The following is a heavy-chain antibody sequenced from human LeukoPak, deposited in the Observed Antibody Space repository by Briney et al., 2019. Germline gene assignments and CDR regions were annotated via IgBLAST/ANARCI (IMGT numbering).Heavy chain of an antibody. J-gene: IGHJ2*01. V-gene: IGHV4-59*01. CDR1: GGSISSYY. CDR2: IYYSGST. CDR3: ARTGRRGYFDF. Sequence: SETLSLTCTVSGGSISSYYWSWIRQPPGKGLEWIGYIYYSGSTHYNPSLRSRVAISGDTSNNQFSLILTSVTTTDTAVYYCARTGRRGYFDFWGRGTLVTISS. D-gene: IGHD1-14*01.